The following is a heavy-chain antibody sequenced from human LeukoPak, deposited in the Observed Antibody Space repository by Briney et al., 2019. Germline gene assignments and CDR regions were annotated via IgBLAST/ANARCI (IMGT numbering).Heavy chain of an antibody. J-gene: IGHJ4*02. CDR3: ARKSLRGYSYGPSDY. CDR2: INPSGGST. V-gene: IGHV1-46*01. D-gene: IGHD5-18*01. CDR1: GYTFTSYY. Sequence: ASVKVSCKASGYTFTSYYMHWVRQAPGQGLEWMGIINPSGGSTSYAQKFQGRVTMTRDTSTSTVYMELSSLRSEDTAVYYCARKSLRGYSYGPSDYWGQGTLVTVSS.